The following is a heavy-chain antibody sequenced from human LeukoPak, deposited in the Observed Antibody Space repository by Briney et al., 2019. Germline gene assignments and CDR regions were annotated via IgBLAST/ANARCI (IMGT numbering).Heavy chain of an antibody. CDR3: ADGDRGDY. J-gene: IGHJ4*02. D-gene: IGHD3-10*01. V-gene: IGHV4-34*01. CDR1: GGSFRGYY. Sequence: PSETLSLTCAVYGGSFRGYYWSWIRQPLGKGLEWIGEINHSGGTNYNPSLKSRVTISVDTSKNQFSLKLSSVTAADTAVYYCADGDRGDYWGQGTLVTVSS. CDR2: INHSGGT.